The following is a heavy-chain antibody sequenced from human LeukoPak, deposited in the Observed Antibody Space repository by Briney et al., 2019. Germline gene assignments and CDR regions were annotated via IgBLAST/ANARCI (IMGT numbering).Heavy chain of an antibody. V-gene: IGHV4-59*01. J-gene: IGHJ4*02. CDR3: ASLAVAGLSEGY. D-gene: IGHD6-19*01. CDR1: GGSISSYY. CDR2: IYYSGST. Sequence: SETLSLTCTVSGGSISSYYWSWIRQPPGKGLEWIGYIYYSGSTNYNPSLKSRVTISVDTSKNQFSLKLSSVTAADTAVYYCASLAVAGLSEGYWGQGTLVIVSS.